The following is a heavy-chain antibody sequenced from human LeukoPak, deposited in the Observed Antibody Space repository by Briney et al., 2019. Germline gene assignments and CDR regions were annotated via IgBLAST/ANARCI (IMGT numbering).Heavy chain of an antibody. CDR2: ISSSSSST. V-gene: IGHV3-48*01. D-gene: IGHD3-22*01. Sequence: GGSLRLSCAASGFTFISYSMNWVRQAPGKGLEWVSYISSSSSSTYYADSVKGRFTISRDNAKNSLYLQMNSLRGEDTAVYYCARDRYDSSHYYHYWGQGTLVTVSA. CDR1: GFTFISYS. CDR3: ARDRYDSSHYYHY. J-gene: IGHJ4*02.